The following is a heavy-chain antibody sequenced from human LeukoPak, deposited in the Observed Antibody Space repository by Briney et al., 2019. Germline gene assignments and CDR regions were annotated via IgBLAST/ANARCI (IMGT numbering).Heavy chain of an antibody. CDR3: ARDQYYYDSSGYYYADAFDI. Sequence: PSETLSLTCAVSGGSISSSNWWSWVRQPPGKGLEWIGEIYHSGSTYYNPSLKSRVTISVDRSKNQFSLKLSSVTAADTAVYYCARDQYYYDSSGYYYADAFDIWGQGTMVTVSS. CDR1: GGSISSSNW. V-gene: IGHV4-4*02. D-gene: IGHD3-22*01. CDR2: IYHSGST. J-gene: IGHJ3*02.